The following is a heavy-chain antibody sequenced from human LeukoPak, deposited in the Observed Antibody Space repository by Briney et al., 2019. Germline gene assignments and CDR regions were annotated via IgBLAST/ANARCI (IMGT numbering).Heavy chain of an antibody. CDR3: AKGVQSIVVVPAAIGHGAFDI. D-gene: IGHD2-2*02. CDR1: GFTLSSYA. CDR2: MSDSGGST. V-gene: IGHV3-23*01. J-gene: IGHJ3*02. Sequence: GGSLRLSCAVSGFTLSSYAMSWVRQAPGKGLEWVSAMSDSGGSTYYADSVKGRFTISRDNSKNTLYLQMNSLRAEDTAVYYCAKGVQSIVVVPAAIGHGAFDIWGQGTMVTVSS.